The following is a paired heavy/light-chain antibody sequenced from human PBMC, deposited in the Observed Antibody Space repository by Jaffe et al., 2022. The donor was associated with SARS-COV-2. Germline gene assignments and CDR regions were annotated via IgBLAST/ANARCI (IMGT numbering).Light chain of an antibody. Sequence: DIVMTQTPVSSPVTLGQPASISCRSSQSLVHSDGNTYLSWLHQRPGQPPRLLIYKISNRFSGVPDRFSGSGAGTDFTLKISRVEAEDVGVYYCMQATQFPRTFGQGTKVEIK. V-gene: IGKV2-24*01. CDR3: MQATQFPRT. CDR1: QSLVHSDGNTY. J-gene: IGKJ1*01. CDR2: KIS.
Heavy chain of an antibody. Sequence: EVQLVQSGAEVKKPGESLKISCKGSGYTFATYWIGWVRQMPGKGLEWMGIIYPDNSGTRYSPSFQGQVTISADKSISTAYLLWGSLKASDTATYWCARHGSTSHDYWGQGTPVTVSA. J-gene: IGHJ4*02. CDR3: ARHGSTSHDY. CDR1: GYTFATYW. V-gene: IGHV5-51*01. CDR2: IYPDNSGT. D-gene: IGHD2-2*01.